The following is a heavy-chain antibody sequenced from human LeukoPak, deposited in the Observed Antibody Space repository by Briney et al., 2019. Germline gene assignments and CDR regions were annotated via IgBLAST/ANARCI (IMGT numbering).Heavy chain of an antibody. D-gene: IGHD2-15*01. Sequence: GSLRLSFAASGFTFDDYSMHWVRQAPGKGLEWVSLISGDGAGTYYADSVRGRFTISRDNSKDSLYLQMNSLRTEDTALYYCAKDRSPQVVRYYYYGMDVWGQGTTVTVSS. J-gene: IGHJ6*02. V-gene: IGHV3-43*02. CDR1: GFTFDDYS. CDR3: AKDRSPQVVRYYYYGMDV. CDR2: ISGDGAGT.